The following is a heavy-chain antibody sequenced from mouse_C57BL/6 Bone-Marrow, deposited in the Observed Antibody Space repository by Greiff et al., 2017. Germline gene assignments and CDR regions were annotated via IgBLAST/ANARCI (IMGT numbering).Heavy chain of an antibody. CDR2: IWGVGGT. D-gene: IGHD2-4*01. CDR3: AMIYYDYGDAMDY. V-gene: IGHV2-6*01. CDR1: GFSLTSYG. Sequence: VQLQESGPGLVAPSQSLSFTCTVSGFSLTSYGVDWVRQSPGQGLEWLGVIWGVGGTNYNSALYSRLGIRNDNSKCQVFLKMNSQQTDDTAMYYGAMIYYDYGDAMDYWGQGTSVTVSS. J-gene: IGHJ4*01.